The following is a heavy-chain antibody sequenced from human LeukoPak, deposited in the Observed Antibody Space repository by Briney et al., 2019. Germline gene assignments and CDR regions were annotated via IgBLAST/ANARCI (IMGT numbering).Heavy chain of an antibody. V-gene: IGHV1-46*01. J-gene: IGHJ4*02. Sequence: ASVKVSCTASGYTFTNNYLHWVRQAPGQGLEWMGMIYPRDGSTSYAQNFQGRVTVTRDTSTTTAHMELRGLRSEDTAVYYCARDQEGFDYWGQGTVVTVSS. CDR2: IYPRDGST. CDR3: ARDQEGFDY. CDR1: GYTFTNNY.